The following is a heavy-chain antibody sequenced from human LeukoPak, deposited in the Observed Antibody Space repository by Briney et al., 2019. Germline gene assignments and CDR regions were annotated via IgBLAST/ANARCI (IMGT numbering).Heavy chain of an antibody. V-gene: IGHV1-69*06. CDR2: IIPIFGTA. D-gene: IGHD5-12*01. CDR3: ARDSDPYSGYLNFDY. Sequence: ASVKVSCKASGGTFSSYAISWVRQAPGQGLEWMGGIIPIFGTANYAQKFQGRVTITADKSTSTAYMELSSLRPEDTAVYYCARDSDPYSGYLNFDYWGQGTLVTVSS. CDR1: GGTFSSYA. J-gene: IGHJ4*02.